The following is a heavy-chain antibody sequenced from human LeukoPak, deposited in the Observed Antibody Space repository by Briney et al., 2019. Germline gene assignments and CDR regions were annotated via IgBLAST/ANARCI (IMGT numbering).Heavy chain of an antibody. V-gene: IGHV3-7*03. CDR3: AKASASGSYYNEYYFDY. Sequence: PGGSLRLSCAASRFTFSSYWMTWVRQAPGKWLELVARIKQDGSEKYYVDSVKGRFTISRDNAKNSLYLQMNSLRAEDMALYYCAKASASGSYYNEYYFDYWGQGALVTVSS. J-gene: IGHJ4*02. D-gene: IGHD3-10*01. CDR1: RFTFSSYW. CDR2: IKQDGSEK.